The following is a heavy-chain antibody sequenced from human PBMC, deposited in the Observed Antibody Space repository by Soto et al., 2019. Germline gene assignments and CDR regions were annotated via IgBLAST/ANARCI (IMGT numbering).Heavy chain of an antibody. CDR2: ISSSGSTI. J-gene: IGHJ4*02. D-gene: IGHD4-17*01. CDR1: GFTFSNYE. Sequence: QPXESLLLSCAASGFTFSNYEMNWVRQAPGKGLEWVSYISSSGSTIYYADSVKGRFTLSRDNAKNSLYLQMNSLRAEDTAVYYCARVPDYGGYAYWGQGTLVTVSS. V-gene: IGHV3-48*03. CDR3: ARVPDYGGYAY.